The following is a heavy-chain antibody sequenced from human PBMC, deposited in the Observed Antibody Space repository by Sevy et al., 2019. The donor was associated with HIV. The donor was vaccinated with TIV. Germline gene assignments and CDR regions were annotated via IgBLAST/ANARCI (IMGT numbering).Heavy chain of an antibody. D-gene: IGHD1-1*01. CDR2: FDPEDGET. J-gene: IGHJ3*02. CDR1: GYTLTELS. V-gene: IGHV1-24*01. Sequence: ASVKVSCKVSGYTLTELSMHWVRQAPGKGLEWMGGFDPEDGETIYAQKFQGRVTMTEDTSTDTAYMELSSLRSEDTAVYYCATAPGRVTNFDAFDIWGQGTMVTVS. CDR3: ATAPGRVTNFDAFDI.